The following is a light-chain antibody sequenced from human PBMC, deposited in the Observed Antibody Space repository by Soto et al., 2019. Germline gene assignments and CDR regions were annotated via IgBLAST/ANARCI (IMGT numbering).Light chain of an antibody. V-gene: IGLV2-23*01. CDR3: CSYAGRFTVV. CDR2: EGA. Sequence: QPASVSGSPGQSVTISCTGTSSDVGGYNIVSWYQHHPGKAPKLLIYEGARRPSGVSNRFSGSKSGNTASLRISGLRPEDEADYYCCSYAGRFTVVFGGGTKLTVL. J-gene: IGLJ2*01. CDR1: SSDVGGYNI.